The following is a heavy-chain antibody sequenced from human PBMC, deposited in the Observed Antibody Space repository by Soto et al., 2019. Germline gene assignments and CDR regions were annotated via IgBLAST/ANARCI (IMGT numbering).Heavy chain of an antibody. J-gene: IGHJ4*02. CDR3: ARDNYYDSSGYYYASFDY. Sequence: QVQLVQSGAEVKKPGSSVKVSCKASVGTFSSYAISWVRQAPGQGLEWMGGIIPIFGTANYAQKFQGRVTITADESTSTAYMELSSLRSDDTAVYYCARDNYYDSSGYYYASFDYWGQGTLVTVSS. CDR1: VGTFSSYA. CDR2: IIPIFGTA. V-gene: IGHV1-69*01. D-gene: IGHD3-22*01.